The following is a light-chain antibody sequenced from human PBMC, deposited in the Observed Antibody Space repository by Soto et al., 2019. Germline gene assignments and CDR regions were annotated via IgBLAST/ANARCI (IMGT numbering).Light chain of an antibody. CDR1: QSINGY. Sequence: DIQMTQSPSSLSASLGDRVTITCRASQSINGYLNWYQQKPGKAPKLLIYAASSLQSGVPSRFSGSGSGTDFTLTISSLQPEDFATYYCQQSYSTSWTFGQGTKVDIK. V-gene: IGKV1-39*01. CDR3: QQSYSTSWT. CDR2: AAS. J-gene: IGKJ1*01.